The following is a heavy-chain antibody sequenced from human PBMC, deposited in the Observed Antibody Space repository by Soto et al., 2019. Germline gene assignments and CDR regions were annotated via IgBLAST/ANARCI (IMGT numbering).Heavy chain of an antibody. D-gene: IGHD3-9*01. J-gene: IGHJ3*02. V-gene: IGHV3-48*01. CDR2: ISSSSSTI. Sequence: EVQLVESGGGLVQPGGSLRLSCAASGFTFSSYSMNWVRQAPGKGLEWVSYISSSSSTIYYADSVKGRFTISRDNAKNSLYLQMNSLRAEDTAVYYCARVGTGRRSAFDIWGQGTMVTVSS. CDR3: ARVGTGRRSAFDI. CDR1: GFTFSSYS.